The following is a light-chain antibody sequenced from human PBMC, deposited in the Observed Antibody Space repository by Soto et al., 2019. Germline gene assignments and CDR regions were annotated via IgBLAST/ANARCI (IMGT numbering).Light chain of an antibody. Sequence: QSALTQPASVSGSPGQSITISCTGTSSDVGGYKYVSWYQQHPGKAPKLMIYEVTNRPSGVSNRFSGSKSGNTASLTISGLHTEDEADYYCCSYGGRSTYVFGTGTKLTVL. CDR2: EVT. J-gene: IGLJ1*01. V-gene: IGLV2-14*01. CDR3: CSYGGRSTYV. CDR1: SSDVGGYKY.